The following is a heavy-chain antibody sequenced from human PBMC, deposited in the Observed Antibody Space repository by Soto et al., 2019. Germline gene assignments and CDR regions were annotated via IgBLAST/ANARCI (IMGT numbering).Heavy chain of an antibody. J-gene: IGHJ4*02. CDR3: ASSSGNNYGVGTSYYFDY. CDR1: GGTFSTYS. CDR2: IIPIFGTA. V-gene: IGHV1-69*06. Sequence: QVQLVQSGAEVKKPGSSVKVSCKTSGGTFSTYSIVWVRQAPGEGLEWMGGIIPIFGTANYAQKFQDRVTITADKSTNTAFMELSSLKSEDTAMYYCASSSGNNYGVGTSYYFDYWGQGTLVTVSS. D-gene: IGHD1-26*01.